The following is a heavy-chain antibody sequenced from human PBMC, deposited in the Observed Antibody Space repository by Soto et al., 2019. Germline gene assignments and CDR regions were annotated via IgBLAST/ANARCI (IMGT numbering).Heavy chain of an antibody. CDR2: ISYDGSNK. V-gene: IGHV3-30-3*01. J-gene: IGHJ4*02. CDR1: GFTFSSYA. CDR3: AILDDILTGES. Sequence: LSLTCAASGFTFSSYAMHWVRQAPGKGLEWVAVISYDGSNKYYADSVKGRFTISRDNSKNTLYLQMNSLRAEDTAVYYCAILDDILTGESWGQGTLVTVSS. D-gene: IGHD3-9*01.